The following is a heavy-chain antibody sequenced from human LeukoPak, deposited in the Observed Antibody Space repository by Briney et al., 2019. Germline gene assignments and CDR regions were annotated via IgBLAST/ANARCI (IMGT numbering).Heavy chain of an antibody. J-gene: IGHJ6*02. CDR3: ARAIVGYYDILTGSRYYYGMDV. D-gene: IGHD3-9*01. CDR2: IYYSGGT. Sequence: SETLSLTCTVSGGPISSYSWSWIRQPPGKGLVWIGYIYYSGGTNYNPSLKSRVTISVDTSKNQFSLKLSSVTAADTAVYYCARAIVGYYDILTGSRYYYGMDVWGQGTTVTVSS. CDR1: GGPISSYS. V-gene: IGHV4-59*01.